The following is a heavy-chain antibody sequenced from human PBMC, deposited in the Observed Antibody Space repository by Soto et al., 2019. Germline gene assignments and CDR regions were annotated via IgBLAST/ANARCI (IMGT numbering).Heavy chain of an antibody. Sequence: EVQLVESGGGLVQPGGSLRLSCAASGFTFSSYWMHWVRQAPGKGLVWVSRINSDGSSTSYADSVKGRFTISRDNAKNTLYLQMNSLSAEDTAVYYCAREVGATGEIDYWGQGTLVTVSS. CDR1: GFTFSSYW. CDR3: AREVGATGEIDY. CDR2: INSDGSST. V-gene: IGHV3-74*01. J-gene: IGHJ4*02. D-gene: IGHD1-26*01.